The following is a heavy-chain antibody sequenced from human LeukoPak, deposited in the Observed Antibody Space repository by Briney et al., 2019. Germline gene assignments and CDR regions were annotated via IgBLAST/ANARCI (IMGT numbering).Heavy chain of an antibody. V-gene: IGHV3-15*01. D-gene: IGHD2/OR15-2a*01. Sequence: GGSLRLSCAASGFSFMNAWMIWVRQAPGKGLEWVGRIKSNADGGTPDYAAPARGRFTISRDDSKNTLYLQMNSLNTEDTAIYYCTTFYHEYSPYWGRGTLVTVS. CDR1: GFSFMNAW. CDR3: TTFYHEYSPY. J-gene: IGHJ4*02. CDR2: IKSNADGGTP.